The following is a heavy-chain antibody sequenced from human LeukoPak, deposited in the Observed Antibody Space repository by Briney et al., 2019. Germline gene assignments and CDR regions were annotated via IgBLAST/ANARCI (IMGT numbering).Heavy chain of an antibody. D-gene: IGHD5-12*01. CDR3: VRSGYDYDWFDP. J-gene: IGHJ5*02. Sequence: SVKVSFKASGGSFSDYSISWVRQAPGQGLEWMGRIIAILDTAHYAQKFQGRFTITADKSTTTVYMELSSLRSDDTAVYYCVRSGYDYDWFDPWGQGTLVTVSS. CDR1: GGSFSDYS. V-gene: IGHV1-69*08. CDR2: IIAILDTA.